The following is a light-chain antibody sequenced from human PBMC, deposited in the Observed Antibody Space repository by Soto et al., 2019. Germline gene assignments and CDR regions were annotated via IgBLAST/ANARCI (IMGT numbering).Light chain of an antibody. CDR3: QQYNNCPLT. Sequence: EIVMTQSPVTLSLSPGDRPTLSCRATQSVGSNLAWYQQKPGQPPRLLIYGASTRATGISARFSGSGSGTEFTLTISSLQSEHSAVYYCQQYNNCPLTFGGGTKVDIK. J-gene: IGKJ4*01. CDR1: QSVGSN. V-gene: IGKV3-15*01. CDR2: GAS.